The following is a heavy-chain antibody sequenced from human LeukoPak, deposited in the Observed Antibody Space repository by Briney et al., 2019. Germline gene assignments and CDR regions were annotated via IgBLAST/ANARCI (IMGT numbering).Heavy chain of an antibody. V-gene: IGHV4-38-2*02. CDR2: IYHSGST. CDR1: GYSISSGYY. J-gene: IGHJ4*02. Sequence: PSETLSLTCTVSGYSISSGYYWGWIRQPPGKGLEWIGSIYHSGSTYYNPSLKSRVTISVDTSKNQFSLKLSSVTAADTAVYYCARGVKGWYYFDYWGQGTLVTVSS. CDR3: ARGVKGWYYFDY. D-gene: IGHD3-10*01.